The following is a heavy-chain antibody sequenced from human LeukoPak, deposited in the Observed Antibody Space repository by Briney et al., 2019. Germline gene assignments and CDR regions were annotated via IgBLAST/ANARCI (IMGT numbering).Heavy chain of an antibody. CDR2: ISSSGSAI. CDR1: GFTFSDYY. Sequence: GGSLRLSCAASGFTFSDYYMSWIRQAPGKGLEWDSYISSSGSAIYYADSVQGRFTISRDNAKNSLYLQVNSLRAEDTAVYYCARERNSYFDYWGQGTLVTVSS. CDR3: ARERNSYFDY. J-gene: IGHJ4*02. D-gene: IGHD1-14*01. V-gene: IGHV3-11*01.